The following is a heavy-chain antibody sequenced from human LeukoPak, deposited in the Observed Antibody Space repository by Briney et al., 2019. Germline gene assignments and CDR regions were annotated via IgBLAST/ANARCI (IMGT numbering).Heavy chain of an antibody. CDR1: GFPFSSYW. V-gene: IGHV3-7*04. Sequence: GGSLRLSCVASGFPFSSYWMTWVRQALGKGLEWVANIKQDGSKKSYVDSVKGRFTISRDNAKNSLYLQMNSLRAEDTAIYYCTRVGYIDEGIDYWGQGTLVTVSS. D-gene: IGHD5-24*01. J-gene: IGHJ4*02. CDR2: IKQDGSKK. CDR3: TRVGYIDEGIDY.